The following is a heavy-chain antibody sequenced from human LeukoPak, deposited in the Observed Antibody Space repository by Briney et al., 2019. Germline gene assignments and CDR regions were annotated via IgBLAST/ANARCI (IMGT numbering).Heavy chain of an antibody. Sequence: ASVKVSCKASGYTFTGYYMHWVRQAPGQGFEWMGWINPNSGDTNYAQKFQGRVTMTRDTSISTAYMELSRLRSDDTAVYYCARSGSSLVNWFDPWGQGTLVTVSS. CDR3: ARSGSSLVNWFDP. V-gene: IGHV1-2*02. J-gene: IGHJ5*02. CDR1: GYTFTGYY. D-gene: IGHD6-13*01. CDR2: INPNSGDT.